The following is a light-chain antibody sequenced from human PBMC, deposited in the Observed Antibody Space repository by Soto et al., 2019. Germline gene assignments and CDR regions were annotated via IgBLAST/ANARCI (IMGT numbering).Light chain of an antibody. Sequence: QSVLTQPPSASGTPGQSVAISFSGSSSNIGTYRVSWYQHFPGTAPRLLIYIDNQRPPWVPDRVSASKSAASAALASIRLPAGDEAYSSCAAWDNILNGCVFGTGTKVNVL. V-gene: IGLV1-44*01. J-gene: IGLJ1*01. CDR1: SSNIGTYR. CDR2: IDN. CDR3: AAWDNILNGCV.